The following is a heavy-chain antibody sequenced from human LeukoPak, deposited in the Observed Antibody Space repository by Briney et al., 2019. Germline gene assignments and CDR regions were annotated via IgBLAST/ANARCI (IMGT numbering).Heavy chain of an antibody. CDR3: AEASRPGSY. Sequence: PGRALRLSCGASGFTFSSYGMYWVRQAPGKGLEWVALISSDGKDKYYADSVKGRFTISRDNSKNTLGLQMDSLRPEDTAVYCCAEASRPGSYWGQGTLVTVSS. D-gene: IGHD3-10*01. V-gene: IGHV3-30*03. J-gene: IGHJ4*02. CDR2: ISSDGKDK. CDR1: GFTFSSYG.